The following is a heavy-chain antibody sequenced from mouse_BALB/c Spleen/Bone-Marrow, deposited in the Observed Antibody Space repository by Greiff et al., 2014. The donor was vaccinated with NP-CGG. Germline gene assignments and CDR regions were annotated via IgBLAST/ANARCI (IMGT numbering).Heavy chain of an antibody. CDR1: RLDFSRYW. J-gene: IGHJ3*01. Sequence: EVKLVESGGGLVQPGGSLKLSCAASRLDFSRYWMTWVRQAPGKGLEWIGEINPASSTINYTPSLKDKLIISRDNAKNTLYLQMSKVRSEDTALYYCAGNGYYGWIAYWGQGTLVTVSA. V-gene: IGHV4-1*02. D-gene: IGHD2-3*01. CDR3: AGNGYYGWIAY. CDR2: INPASSTI.